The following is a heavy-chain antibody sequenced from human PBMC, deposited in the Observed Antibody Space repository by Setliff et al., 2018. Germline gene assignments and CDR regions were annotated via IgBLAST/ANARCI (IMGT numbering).Heavy chain of an antibody. CDR2: IYIGGST. J-gene: IGHJ4*02. CDR1: GGSISSYY. Sequence: PSETLSLTCTVSGGSISSYYWSWIRQPAGKGLEWIGHIYIGGSTNYNPSLETRVTISMDTSKNQFSLKVSSVTAADTAVYYCARSFSRREKFLLDYWGQGALVTVSS. CDR3: ARSFSRREKFLLDY. V-gene: IGHV4-4*07.